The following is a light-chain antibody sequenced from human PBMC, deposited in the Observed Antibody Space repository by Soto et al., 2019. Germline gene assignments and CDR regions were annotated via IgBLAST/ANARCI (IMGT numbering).Light chain of an antibody. Sequence: VLTQSPDIVSMSRGERATISRRASQPIGGDYLAWYQQRPGQAPRLLMFGVSTRAAAISDRFSGAGSGTDFTLTINSLETEDVAVYYCQHYGSWYSFGQGTHVEI. V-gene: IGKV3-20*01. CDR2: GVS. CDR1: QPIGGDY. J-gene: IGKJ2*01. CDR3: QHYGSWYS.